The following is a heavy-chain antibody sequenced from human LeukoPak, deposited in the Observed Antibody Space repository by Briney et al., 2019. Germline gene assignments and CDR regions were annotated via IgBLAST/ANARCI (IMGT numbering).Heavy chain of an antibody. V-gene: IGHV3-23*01. CDR1: GFTSSSDA. CDR3: AREGQYSGSYFGDYYAMDV. D-gene: IGHD1-26*01. J-gene: IGHJ6*02. Sequence: PGGSLRLSCATSGFTSSSDAMSWVRQAPGKGLEWVSGISGSGGSTYYADSVKGRFTISRDNSKHTLYLQMNSLRAEDTAIYYCAREGQYSGSYFGDYYAMDVWGQGTTVTVSS. CDR2: ISGSGGST.